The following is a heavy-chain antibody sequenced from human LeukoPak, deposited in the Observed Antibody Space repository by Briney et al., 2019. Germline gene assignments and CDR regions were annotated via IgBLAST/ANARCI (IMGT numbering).Heavy chain of an antibody. CDR3: AKGHTGYFFTIDY. D-gene: IGHD5-18*01. Sequence: GGSLRLSCAASGFTFSSYAMSWVRQAPGKGPEWVAAISTNGHNAYYPDSVKGRFTISRDNSENTLYLQMNTLRAEDTAVYYCAKGHTGYFFTIDYWGQGTLVTVSS. V-gene: IGHV3-23*01. CDR1: GFTFSSYA. J-gene: IGHJ4*02. CDR2: ISTNGHNA.